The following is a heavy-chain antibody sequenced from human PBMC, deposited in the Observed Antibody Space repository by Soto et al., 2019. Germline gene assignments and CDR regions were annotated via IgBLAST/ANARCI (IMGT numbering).Heavy chain of an antibody. Sequence: ASVKVSCKASGYTFTSYAMRWVRQAPGQRLEWMGWINAGNGNTKYSQKFQGRVTITRDTSASTAYMELSSLRSEDTAEYYFASSYCSSTSCYYPWNFQHWGQGTLVTVSS. V-gene: IGHV1-3*01. CDR1: GYTFTSYA. CDR3: ASSYCSSTSCYYPWNFQH. CDR2: INAGNGNT. D-gene: IGHD2-2*01. J-gene: IGHJ1*01.